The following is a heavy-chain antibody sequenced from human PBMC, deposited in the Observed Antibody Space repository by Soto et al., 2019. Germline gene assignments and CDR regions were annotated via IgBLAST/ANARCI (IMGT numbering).Heavy chain of an antibody. CDR1: GGSISSDTYY. CDR2: IYYSGST. V-gene: IGHV4-31*11. CDR3: ARRVTTYYYYYGMDV. Sequence: SETLSLTCAVSGGSISSDTYYWTWIRQHPGKGLEWIGYIYYSGSTYYNPALKSRLTISVDTSKNQFSLKLSSVTAADTAVYYCARRVTTYYYYYGMDVWGQGTTVTVSS. D-gene: IGHD4-17*01. J-gene: IGHJ6*02.